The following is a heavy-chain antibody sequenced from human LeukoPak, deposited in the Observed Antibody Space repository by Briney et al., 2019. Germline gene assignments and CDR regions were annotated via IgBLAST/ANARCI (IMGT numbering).Heavy chain of an antibody. D-gene: IGHD3-16*01. V-gene: IGHV4-59*12. CDR2: ISYSGHT. CDR1: GGSMRNYY. CDR3: ARAALGIRKTDI. J-gene: IGHJ3*02. Sequence: SETLSLTCTVSGGSMRNYYWSWIRRPPGKGLEWIGDISYSGHTSCNPSLKSRVTMSVEVSKSQFSLKLSSVTAADTAVYYCARAALGIRKTDIWGQGTMVTVSS.